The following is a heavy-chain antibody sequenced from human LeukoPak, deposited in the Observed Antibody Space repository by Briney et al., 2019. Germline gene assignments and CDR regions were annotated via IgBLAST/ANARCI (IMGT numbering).Heavy chain of an antibody. V-gene: IGHV3-7*03. CDR1: GFPSSSYW. Sequence: GGSLRLSCAASGFPSSSYWMSWVRQAPGKGLEWVANIKQDGSEKYYVDSVKGRFTISRDNARNSLYLQMNSLRAEDTAVYYCASLDSSGYYSDYWGQGTLVTVSS. CDR2: IKQDGSEK. J-gene: IGHJ4*02. D-gene: IGHD3-22*01. CDR3: ASLDSSGYYSDY.